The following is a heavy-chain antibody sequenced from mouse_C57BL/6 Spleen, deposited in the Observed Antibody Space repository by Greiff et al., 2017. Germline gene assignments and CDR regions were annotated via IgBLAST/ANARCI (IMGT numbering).Heavy chain of an antibody. V-gene: IGHV1-55*01. CDR1: GYTFTSYW. CDR3: ARRDYYGNYYFDY. D-gene: IGHD2-1*01. Sequence: VQLQQPGAELVKPGASVKMSCKASGYTFTSYWITWVKQRPGQGLEWIGDIYPGSGSTYYNEKFKSKATLTVDKSSSTAYMQLSSLTSEDSAVYYCARRDYYGNYYFDYWGQGTTLTVSS. CDR2: IYPGSGST. J-gene: IGHJ2*01.